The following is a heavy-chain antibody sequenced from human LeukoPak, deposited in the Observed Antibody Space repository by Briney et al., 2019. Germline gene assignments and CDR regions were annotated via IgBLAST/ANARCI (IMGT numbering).Heavy chain of an antibody. J-gene: IGHJ4*02. Sequence: GASVTVSCKSSGYTFTGYYMHWVRQAPGQGLEWMGWINPNSGGTNYAQKFQGRGTMTRDTSISTAYMELSRLRSDDTAVYYCARNAAGGQHDYWGQGTLVTVSS. V-gene: IGHV1-2*02. CDR1: GYTFTGYY. D-gene: IGHD1-1*01. CDR3: ARNAAGGQHDY. CDR2: INPNSGGT.